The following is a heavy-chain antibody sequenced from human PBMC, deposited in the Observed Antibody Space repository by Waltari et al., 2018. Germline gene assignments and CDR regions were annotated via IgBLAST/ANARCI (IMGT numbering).Heavy chain of an antibody. J-gene: IGHJ4*02. CDR1: GFTVNNNY. V-gene: IGHV3-53*01. Sequence: EVQLVESGGGLIQPGGSLRVSCAASGFTVNNNYMIWVRQAPGKGLEGVSLIFSGGNTFYADSVGGRFTISRDSSKNTLYLQMNSLRTEDTAVYYCASSPKEGYWGQGTLVTVSS. CDR3: ASSPKEGY. CDR2: IFSGGNT.